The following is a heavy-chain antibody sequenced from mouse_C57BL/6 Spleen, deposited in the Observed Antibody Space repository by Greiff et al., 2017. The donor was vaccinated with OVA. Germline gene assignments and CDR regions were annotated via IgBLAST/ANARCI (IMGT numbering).Heavy chain of an antibody. CDR3: ASSSSYFDY. V-gene: IGHV1-61*01. D-gene: IGHD1-1*01. Sequence: QVQLQQPGAELVRPGSSVKLSCKASGYTLTSYWMDWVKQRPGQGLEWIGNIYPSDSETHYNQKFKDKATLTVDKSSSTAYMQLSSLTSEDSAVYYCASSSSYFDYWGQGTTLTVSS. CDR1: GYTLTSYW. J-gene: IGHJ2*01. CDR2: IYPSDSET.